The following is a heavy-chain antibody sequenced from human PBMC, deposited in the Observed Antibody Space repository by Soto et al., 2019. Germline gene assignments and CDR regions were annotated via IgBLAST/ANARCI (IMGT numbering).Heavy chain of an antibody. CDR3: AKDHYGDPYLIDY. D-gene: IGHD4-17*01. Sequence: GGSLRLSCAASGFTFSSYGMHWVRQAPGKGLEWVAVISYDGSNKYYADSVKGRFTISRDNSKNTLYLQMNSLRAEDTAVYYCAKDHYGDPYLIDYWGQGTLVTVSS. CDR1: GFTFSSYG. CDR2: ISYDGSNK. J-gene: IGHJ4*02. V-gene: IGHV3-30*18.